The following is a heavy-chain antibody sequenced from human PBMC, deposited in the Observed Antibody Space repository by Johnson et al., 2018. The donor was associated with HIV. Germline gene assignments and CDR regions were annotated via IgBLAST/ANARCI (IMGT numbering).Heavy chain of an antibody. CDR1: GFIFSSYG. Sequence: QVQLVESGGGVVRPGGSLRLSCAASGFIFSSYGMHWVRQAPGKGLEWVAFIWYDGSRQYYPDSVKGRFTISRVNSKNMLYLQMNSLKTEDTAVYYCTTDGGLGSFDIWGQGTMVAVSS. J-gene: IGHJ3*02. CDR2: IWYDGSRQ. D-gene: IGHD7-27*01. CDR3: TTDGGLGSFDI. V-gene: IGHV3-30*02.